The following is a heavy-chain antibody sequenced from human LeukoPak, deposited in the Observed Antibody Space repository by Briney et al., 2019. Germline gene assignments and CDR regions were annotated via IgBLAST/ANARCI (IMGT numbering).Heavy chain of an antibody. Sequence: PGGSLRLSCAASGFTFSAYEMNWVRQAPGKGLEWVSYISSSSSTIYYADSVKGRFTISRDNAKNSLYLQMNSLRAEDTAVYYCARDYPNYGDYDDAFDIWGQGTMVTVSS. V-gene: IGHV3-48*03. J-gene: IGHJ3*02. CDR1: GFTFSAYE. CDR2: ISSSSSTI. D-gene: IGHD4-17*01. CDR3: ARDYPNYGDYDDAFDI.